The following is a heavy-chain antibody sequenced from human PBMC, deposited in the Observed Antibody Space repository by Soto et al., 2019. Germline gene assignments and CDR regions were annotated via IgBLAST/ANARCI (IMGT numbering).Heavy chain of an antibody. V-gene: IGHV3-33*01. Sequence: QVQLVESGGGVVQPGRSLRLSCAASGFTFSSYGMHWVRQAPGKGLEWVAVIWYDGSNKYYADSVKGRFTISRDNSKNTLYLQMNSLRAEDTAVYYCARDLTVIVVVTPPLGYWGQGTLVTVSS. CDR2: IWYDGSNK. D-gene: IGHD3-22*01. CDR3: ARDLTVIVVVTPPLGY. J-gene: IGHJ4*02. CDR1: GFTFSSYG.